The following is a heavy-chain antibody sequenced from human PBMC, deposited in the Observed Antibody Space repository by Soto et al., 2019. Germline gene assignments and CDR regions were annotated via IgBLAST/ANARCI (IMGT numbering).Heavy chain of an antibody. CDR3: ARPKIAVAGIIGAFDI. V-gene: IGHV5-51*01. D-gene: IGHD6-19*01. CDR2: IYPGDSDT. CDR1: GYSFTSYW. J-gene: IGHJ3*02. Sequence: PGESLKISCNGSGYSFTSYWICWVRQMPWKGLEWMGIIYPGDSDTRYSPSFQGQVTISADKSISTAYLQWSSLKASDTAMYYCARPKIAVAGIIGAFDIWGQGTMVTVSS.